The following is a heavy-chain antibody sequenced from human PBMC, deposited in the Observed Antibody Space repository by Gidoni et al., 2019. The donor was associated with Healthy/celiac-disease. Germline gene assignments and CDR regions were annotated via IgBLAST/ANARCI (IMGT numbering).Heavy chain of an antibody. D-gene: IGHD6-6*01. CDR3: ARDSQYSSSPGRYYYYGMDV. CDR2: INPNRGGT. Sequence: QVQLVQSGAEVKKPGASVPVSCQASGYTFTGYYMHWVRQAPGKGLEWMGWINPNRGGTNYAQKFQGRVTMTRDTSISTAYMELSRLRSDDTAVYYCARDSQYSSSPGRYYYYGMDVWGQGTTVTVSS. J-gene: IGHJ6*02. CDR1: GYTFTGYY. V-gene: IGHV1-2*02.